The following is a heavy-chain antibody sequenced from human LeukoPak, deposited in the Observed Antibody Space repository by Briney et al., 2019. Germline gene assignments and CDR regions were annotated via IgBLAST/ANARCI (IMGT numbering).Heavy chain of an antibody. CDR3: ARGVVVPAAESYYYYGMDV. D-gene: IGHD2-2*01. Sequence: KPSETLSLTCAVYGGSFSGYYWSWIRQPPGKGLEWIGEINHSGSTNYNPSLKSRVTISVDASKNQFSLKLSSVTAADTAVYYCARGVVVPAAESYYYYGMDVWGQGTTVTVSS. V-gene: IGHV4-34*01. CDR1: GGSFSGYY. J-gene: IGHJ6*02. CDR2: INHSGST.